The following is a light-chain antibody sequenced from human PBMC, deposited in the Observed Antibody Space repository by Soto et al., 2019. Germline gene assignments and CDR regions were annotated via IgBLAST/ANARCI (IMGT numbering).Light chain of an antibody. CDR2: AAS. V-gene: IGKV1-39*01. Sequence: DIQMTQSPSSLSASVGDRVTITCRASQSISNCLSWFQQKPGQAPKLLIYAASSLQSGVPSRFSGSGSGTDFILTIDSLQPEDVATYYCQQTYIAPATFGQGTKVGVK. J-gene: IGKJ1*01. CDR1: QSISNC. CDR3: QQTYIAPAT.